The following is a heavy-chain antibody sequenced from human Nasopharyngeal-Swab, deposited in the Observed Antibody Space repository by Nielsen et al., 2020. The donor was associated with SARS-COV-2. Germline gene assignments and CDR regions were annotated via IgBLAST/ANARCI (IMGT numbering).Heavy chain of an antibody. V-gene: IGHV4-34*01. J-gene: IGHJ4*02. CDR3: ARGRVGAKDY. D-gene: IGHD1-26*01. CDR2: INHSGST. Sequence: SQTLSLTCAVYGGSFSGYYWSWIRRPPGKGLEWIGEINHSGSTNYNPSLKSRVTISVDTSKNQFSLKLSSVTAADTAVYYCARGRVGAKDYWGQGTLVTVSS. CDR1: GGSFSGYY.